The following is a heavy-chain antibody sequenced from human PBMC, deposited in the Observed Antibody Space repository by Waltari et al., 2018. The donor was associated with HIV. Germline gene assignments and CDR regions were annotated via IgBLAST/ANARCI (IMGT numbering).Heavy chain of an antibody. CDR2: INTDGRTT. J-gene: IGHJ5*01. CDR1: GFTFSSHW. CDR3: AHSTTSGYADS. V-gene: IGHV3-74*02. Sequence: EVHLVESGGGLVQPGGSLRLSCADSGFTFSSHWMFWVRQVPGKGLAWLSRINTDGRTTSYADSVKGRFTISRDNAKNTLYLQMNSLRIEDTAVYYCAHSTTSGYADSWGQGTLVTVSS. D-gene: IGHD3-22*01.